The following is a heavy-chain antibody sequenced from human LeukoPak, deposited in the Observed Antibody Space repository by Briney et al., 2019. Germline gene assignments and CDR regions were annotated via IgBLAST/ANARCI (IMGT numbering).Heavy chain of an antibody. J-gene: IGHJ3*02. V-gene: IGHV1-69*04. D-gene: IGHD3-3*01. CDR2: IIPLLGVR. CDR3: ARGDYYDFRRGAFDI. CDR1: GGTFSDHA. Sequence: GVSVKVSCKASGGTFSDHAVSWVRQAPGQGLEWMGRIIPLLGVRSYAQKFQDRVTVSADKSTSTAYMELSSLRSEDTAVCYCARGDYYDFRRGAFDIWGQGTLVTVSS.